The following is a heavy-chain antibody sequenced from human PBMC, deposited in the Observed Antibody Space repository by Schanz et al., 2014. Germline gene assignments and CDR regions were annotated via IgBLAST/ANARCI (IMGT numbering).Heavy chain of an antibody. J-gene: IGHJ3*01. D-gene: IGHD2-2*01. Sequence: QVQLVQSGAEVMKPGASVKVSCQASGYTFAGHAVHWVRQAPGQGLEWMGWISAYNGHTTYAQKFQGRVTMTTDTSTSTAYMELRNVRYDDTAMYYCARGIPYCSSTSCSGLDAYDVWGQGTLVTVSS. CDR1: GYTFAGHA. V-gene: IGHV1-18*01. CDR3: ARGIPYCSSTSCSGLDAYDV. CDR2: ISAYNGHT.